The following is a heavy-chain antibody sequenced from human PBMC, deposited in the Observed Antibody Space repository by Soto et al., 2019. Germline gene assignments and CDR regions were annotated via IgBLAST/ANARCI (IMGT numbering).Heavy chain of an antibody. D-gene: IGHD2-2*01. CDR2: IYYSGGT. Sequence: SETLSLTCTVSGGSVSSRLYYWSWIRQPPGKGLEWIGYIYYSGGTNYNPSLQSRVTISIDTSKNQFSLNLYSVTAADTAVYYCGREREGGEVPPGISPSDHWGQGTLVTVSS. CDR3: GREREGGEVPPGISPSDH. CDR1: GGSVSSRLYY. V-gene: IGHV4-61*01. J-gene: IGHJ4*02.